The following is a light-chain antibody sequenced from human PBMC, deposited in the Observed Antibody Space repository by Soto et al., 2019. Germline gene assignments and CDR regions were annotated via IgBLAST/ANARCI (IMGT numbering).Light chain of an antibody. V-gene: IGKV3-11*01. CDR1: QSVSSN. J-gene: IGKJ2*01. CDR3: QQRSNWPPYT. CDR2: DAS. Sequence: EIVLTQSPATLSLSPGERATLSCRASQSVSSNLAWYQQKPGQPPRLLIYDASNRATGIPARFSGSGSGTDFTLTLSSLEPEDFAAYYCQQRSNWPPYTFGQGTKLEIK.